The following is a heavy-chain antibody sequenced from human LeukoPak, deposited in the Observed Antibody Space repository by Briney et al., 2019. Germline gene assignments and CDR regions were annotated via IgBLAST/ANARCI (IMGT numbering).Heavy chain of an antibody. D-gene: IGHD1-26*01. V-gene: IGHV3-11*06. Sequence: GGSLRLSCAASGFTFSDYYMSWIRQAPGKGLEWVSHISGSSTYTNYADSVKGRFTISRDNANNSLYLQMNSLTAEDTAVFYCARVGSRGYYFDYWGQGTLVSVSS. CDR3: ARVGSRGYYFDY. CDR1: GFTFSDYY. J-gene: IGHJ4*02. CDR2: ISGSSTYT.